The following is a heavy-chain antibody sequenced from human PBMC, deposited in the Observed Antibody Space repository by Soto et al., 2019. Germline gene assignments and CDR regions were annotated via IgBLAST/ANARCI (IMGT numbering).Heavy chain of an antibody. D-gene: IGHD5-12*01. Sequence: ASVKVSCKASGDTFTIFAISWVRQAPGQGLEWMGGIIPTIGTTNYAQRFQGRITITGDESTGTAYMELSSLKSEDTAVYYCARDLGSGYDPGDYWGQGTLVTSPQ. V-gene: IGHV1-69*13. CDR1: GDTFTIFA. J-gene: IGHJ4*02. CDR3: ARDLGSGYDPGDY. CDR2: IIPTIGTT.